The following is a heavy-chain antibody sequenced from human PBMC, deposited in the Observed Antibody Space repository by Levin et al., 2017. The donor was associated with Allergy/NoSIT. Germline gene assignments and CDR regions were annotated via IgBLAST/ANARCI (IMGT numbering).Heavy chain of an antibody. Sequence: GGSLRLSCAASGFRFDDYGMSWVRQAPGKGLEWVSGINWNGDKTVYADSVKGRFTISRDNAKNSLYLQMNSLRAEDTALYYCAKVIIGGYYYYYYGLDVWGQGTTVTVSS. CDR1: GFRFDDYG. CDR3: AKVIIGGYYYYYYGLDV. CDR2: INWNGDKT. J-gene: IGHJ6*02. V-gene: IGHV3-20*04. D-gene: IGHD1-26*01.